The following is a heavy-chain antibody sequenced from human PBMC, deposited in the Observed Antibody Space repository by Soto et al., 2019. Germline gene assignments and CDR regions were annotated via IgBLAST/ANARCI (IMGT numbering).Heavy chain of an antibody. J-gene: IGHJ3*02. V-gene: IGHV3-74*01. CDR2: INSDGSRT. CDR3: ARTQLLWFGEQSTDAFDI. CDR1: GFTFSSDW. D-gene: IGHD3-10*01. Sequence: EVQLVESGGGLVQPGGSMRLSCAASGFTFSSDWMHWVRQAPGEVLVWVSRINSDGSRTSYADSVKDRFTIARDNAKNTLYLQMNSLRAEDKAVYYCARTQLLWFGEQSTDAFDIWGQGTMVTVSS.